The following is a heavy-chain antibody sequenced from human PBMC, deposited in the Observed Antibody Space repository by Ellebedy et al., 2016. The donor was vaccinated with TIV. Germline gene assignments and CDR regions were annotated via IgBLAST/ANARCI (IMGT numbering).Heavy chain of an antibody. CDR2: IKKDGSEK. J-gene: IGHJ4*02. D-gene: IGHD1-1*01. Sequence: GGSLRLSCAASGFTFSSYWMSRVRQAPGKGLEWVANIKKDGSEKYYVASVKGRFTISRDNAKNSLYLQMNSLRAEDTAVYYCAGRAYNWNDSSLFDYWGQGTLVTVSS. CDR3: AGRAYNWNDSSLFDY. CDR1: GFTFSSYW. V-gene: IGHV3-7*03.